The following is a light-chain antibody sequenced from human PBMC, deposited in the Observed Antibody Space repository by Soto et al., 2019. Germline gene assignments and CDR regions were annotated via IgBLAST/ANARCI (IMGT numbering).Light chain of an antibody. V-gene: IGKV1-27*01. Sequence: DIQMTQSPSSLSASVGDRVTITCRPSQGIGNSLAWYQQKPGTVPKLLIHTASSLQSVVPSRFSGSGSGKDFTLTISSLQPEDVSTYYCQKYDSAPTFGPGTKVEIK. CDR2: TAS. J-gene: IGKJ1*01. CDR1: QGIGNS. CDR3: QKYDSAPT.